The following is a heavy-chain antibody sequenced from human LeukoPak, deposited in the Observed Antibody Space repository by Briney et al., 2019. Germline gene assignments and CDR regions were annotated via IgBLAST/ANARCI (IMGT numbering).Heavy chain of an antibody. CDR2: IYTSGST. CDR1: GGSINSYY. J-gene: IGHJ6*04. Sequence: SETLSLTCTVSGGSINSYYWSWIRQPPGKGLEGIGYIYTSGSTNYNPSLKSRVTISVDTSKNQFSLKLSSVTAADTAVYYCARVRIADEMDVWGKGTTVTASS. D-gene: IGHD6-13*01. V-gene: IGHV4-4*09. CDR3: ARVRIADEMDV.